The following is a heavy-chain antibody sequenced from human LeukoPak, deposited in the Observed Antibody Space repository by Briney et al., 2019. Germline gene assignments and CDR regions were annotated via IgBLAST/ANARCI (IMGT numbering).Heavy chain of an antibody. Sequence: SVKVSCKASGCTFSSYAISWVRQAPGQGLEWMGRIIPILGIANYAQKFQGRVTITADKSTSTAYMELSSLRSEDTAVYYCARDPRLYSGDAFDIWGQGTMVTVSS. CDR1: GCTFSSYA. D-gene: IGHD1-26*01. J-gene: IGHJ3*02. V-gene: IGHV1-69*04. CDR2: IIPILGIA. CDR3: ARDPRLYSGDAFDI.